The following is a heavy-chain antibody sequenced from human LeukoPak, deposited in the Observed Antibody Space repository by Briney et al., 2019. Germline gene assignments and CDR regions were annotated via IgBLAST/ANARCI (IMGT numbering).Heavy chain of an antibody. CDR3: ARGVAAQV. CDR2: ISGSGGST. J-gene: IGHJ3*01. Sequence: GGSLRLSCAASGFTFSSYTMSWVRQAPGKGLEWLSTISGSGGSTYYADSVKGRFTISRDNAKNSLYLQMNSLRAEDTAVYYCARGVAAQVWGQGTMVTVSS. V-gene: IGHV3-23*01. CDR1: GFTFSSYT. D-gene: IGHD2-15*01.